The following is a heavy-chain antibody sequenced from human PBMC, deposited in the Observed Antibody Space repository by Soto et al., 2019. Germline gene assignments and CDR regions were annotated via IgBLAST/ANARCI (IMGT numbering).Heavy chain of an antibody. V-gene: IGHV1-8*01. Sequence: QEQLVQSGAEVKKPGAPVKVSCKASGYTFSNYNINWVRQASGQGLEWMGWMNPDSGNTGYAEKFQGRVNMTRNRSISTDYMELSGLRSEDTAVYYCAREAASDPSFYYHYMDVWGKGTTVTVSS. CDR1: GYTFSNYN. CDR2: MNPDSGNT. D-gene: IGHD6-25*01. J-gene: IGHJ6*03. CDR3: AREAASDPSFYYHYMDV.